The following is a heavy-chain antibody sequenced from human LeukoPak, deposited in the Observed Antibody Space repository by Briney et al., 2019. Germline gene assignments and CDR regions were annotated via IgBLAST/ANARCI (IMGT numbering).Heavy chain of an antibody. CDR3: ARRGYCSGANCHSNAFDI. J-gene: IGHJ3*02. CDR1: GYSFTNYW. V-gene: IGHV5-51*01. Sequence: GESLKISCKGSGYSFTNYWISWVRQLPGKGLEWMGIIYPGDSDTRYSPSFQGQVTISADKSFSTAYLQWSSLKASDSAIYYCARRGYCSGANCHSNAFDIWGQGTVVTVSS. CDR2: IYPGDSDT. D-gene: IGHD2-15*01.